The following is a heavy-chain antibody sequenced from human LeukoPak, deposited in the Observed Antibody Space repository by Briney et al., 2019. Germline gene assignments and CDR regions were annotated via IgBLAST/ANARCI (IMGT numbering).Heavy chain of an antibody. V-gene: IGHV6-1*01. D-gene: IGHD6-13*01. CDR3: ARGSNLYSSSWYFDY. CDR1: GDCVSSNSAA. Sequence: SQTLSLTCAISGDCVSSNSAAWNWIRQSPSRGLEWLGRTYYRSKWYNDYALSVKSRITVNPDTSKNQFSLQLNSVTPEDTAVYYCARGSNLYSSSWYFDYWGQGTLVTVSS. J-gene: IGHJ4*02. CDR2: TYYRSKWYN.